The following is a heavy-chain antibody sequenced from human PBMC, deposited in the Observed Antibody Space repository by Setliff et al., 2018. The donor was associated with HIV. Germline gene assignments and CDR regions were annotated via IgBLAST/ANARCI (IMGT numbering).Heavy chain of an antibody. J-gene: IGHJ4*02. CDR3: ARSRRAPHYYDY. CDR1: GFSLPFNGVG. CDR2: IYWNGDR. Sequence: SGPTLVNPSQTLTLTCTFTGFSLPFNGVGVGWIRQPPGKAPEWLGVIYWNGDRRYSPSLQNRLSITRDTSKNQVVLTMTNVDPVDTATYYCARSRRAPHYYDYWGQGALVTVSS. V-gene: IGHV2-5*01.